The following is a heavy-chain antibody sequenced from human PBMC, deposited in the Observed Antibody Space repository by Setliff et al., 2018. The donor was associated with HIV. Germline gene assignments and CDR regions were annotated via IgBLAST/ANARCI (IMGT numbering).Heavy chain of an antibody. D-gene: IGHD3-10*01. CDR1: GGSISSGGYY. J-gene: IGHJ6*03. Sequence: SETLSLTCTVSGGSISSGGYYWSWIHQHPGKGLEWIGYIYYSGSTYYNPSLKSRVTMSVDTSKNQFSLKLSSVTAADTAVYYCARARGLLPYYYLDVWGKGTTVTVSS. CDR3: ARARGLLPYYYLDV. CDR2: IYYSGST. V-gene: IGHV4-31*03.